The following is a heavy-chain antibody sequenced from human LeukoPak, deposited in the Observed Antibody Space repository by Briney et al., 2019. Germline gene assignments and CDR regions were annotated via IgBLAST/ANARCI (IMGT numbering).Heavy chain of an antibody. J-gene: IGHJ3*02. CDR2: IGAAGDT. D-gene: IGHD3-9*01. CDR1: GFTFSSYD. CDR3: AKTQPRDLDDGFDI. V-gene: IGHV3-13*01. Sequence: PGGSLRLSCAASGFTFSSYDMHWVRQATGKGLEWVSAIGAAGDTYYPGSVKGRFTISRENAKNSLYLQMNSLRAGDTAVYYCAKTQPRDLDDGFDIWGQGTMVTVSS.